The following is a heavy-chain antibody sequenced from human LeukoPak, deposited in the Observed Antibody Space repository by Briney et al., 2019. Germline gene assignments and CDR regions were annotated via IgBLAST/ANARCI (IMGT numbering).Heavy chain of an antibody. J-gene: IGHJ1*01. CDR3: ARDLDDYNDFPPIFQY. D-gene: IGHD5-24*01. Sequence: GSLRLSCVVSGFTFSDYAMSWVRQAPGKGLEWVSAISGGGTPTFYADSVKGRFITSRDNSKNTLYLQMNSLRVEDTAVYYCARDLDDYNDFPPIFQYWGQGTQVTVSS. CDR1: GFTFSDYA. CDR2: ISGGGTPT. V-gene: IGHV3-23*01.